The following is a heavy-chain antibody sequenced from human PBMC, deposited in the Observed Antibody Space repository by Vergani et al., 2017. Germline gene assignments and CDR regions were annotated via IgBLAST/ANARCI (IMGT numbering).Heavy chain of an antibody. CDR2: ISCTGGST. V-gene: IGHV3-23*01. CDR1: GFTFNHYA. Sequence: EVQLLESGGDLVQPGESLRLSCAASGFTFNHYAMIWVRQAPGQGLEWVSGISCTGGSTYYARSVQGRFTITRDSSKNTLYLQMNSLSAGDTAVYYCAKANMRNGDYDYLYYYHAMVVCGEG. CDR3: AKANMRNGDYDYLYYYHAMVV. J-gene: IGHJ6*01. D-gene: IGHD5-12*01.